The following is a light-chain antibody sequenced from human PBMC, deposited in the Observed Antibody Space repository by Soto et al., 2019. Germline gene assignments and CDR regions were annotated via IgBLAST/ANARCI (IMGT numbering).Light chain of an antibody. CDR2: GAS. CDR1: RSVTSTY. V-gene: IGKV3-20*01. Sequence: DIVLTQSPGTLSLSPGERATLSCRASRSVTSTYLAWYQQKPGQAPRLLIYGASNRATGIPDRFSGSGSGTDFTLIISSLEPEDFAVYYCQQFGISPYVFGQGTNLEIK. J-gene: IGKJ2*01. CDR3: QQFGISPYV.